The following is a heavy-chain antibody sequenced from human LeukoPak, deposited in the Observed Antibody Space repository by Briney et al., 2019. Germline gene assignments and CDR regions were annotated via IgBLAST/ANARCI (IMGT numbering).Heavy chain of an antibody. CDR3: ARDGVNGYSYGLFDY. CDR1: VYTFTSYR. V-gene: IGHV1-18*01. J-gene: IGHJ4*02. D-gene: IGHD5-18*01. CDR2: ISAYNGNT. Sequence: ASVKVSCKSSVYTFTSYRISWVRQAPGQGLEWMGWISAYNGNTNYAPKLHLRVTMTTDTSTSTAYMELRSLRSDDRAVYYCARDGVNGYSYGLFDYCGEGTLVTVSS.